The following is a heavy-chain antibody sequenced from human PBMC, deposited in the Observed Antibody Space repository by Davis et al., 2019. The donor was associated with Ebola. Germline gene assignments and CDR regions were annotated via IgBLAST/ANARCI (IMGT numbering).Heavy chain of an antibody. Sequence: PGGSLRLSCAASGFTFRTYAMNWVRQAPGKGLEWVSAVSGSGTTTAYADSVKGRFTISRDNAKNSLSLQTNSLRDDDTATYYCARQRYYFGMDVWGQGTTVTVS. CDR1: GFTFRTYA. D-gene: IGHD5-24*01. J-gene: IGHJ6*02. V-gene: IGHV3-23*01. CDR2: VSGSGTTT. CDR3: ARQRYYFGMDV.